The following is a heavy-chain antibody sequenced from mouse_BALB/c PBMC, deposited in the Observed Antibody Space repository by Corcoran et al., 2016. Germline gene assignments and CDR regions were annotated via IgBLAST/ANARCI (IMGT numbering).Heavy chain of an antibody. Sequence: QIQLVQSGPELKKPGETVKISCKASGYTFTNYGMNWVKQAPGKGLKWMGWINTYTGEPTYADDFKGRFAFSLETSASTAYLQINNLKNEDMATYFCARSRGLGRPFDYWGQGTTLTVSS. CDR2: INTYTGEP. CDR3: ARSRGLGRPFDY. J-gene: IGHJ2*01. V-gene: IGHV9-1*02. CDR1: GYTFTNYG. D-gene: IGHD4-1*01.